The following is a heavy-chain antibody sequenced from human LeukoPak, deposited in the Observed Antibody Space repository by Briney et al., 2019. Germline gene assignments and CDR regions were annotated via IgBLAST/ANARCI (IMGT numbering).Heavy chain of an antibody. V-gene: IGHV3-30*02. CDR1: GFTFSSYG. J-gene: IGHJ6*03. CDR2: IRYDGSNK. CDR3: AKGPYCSSTSCYYYYYMDV. D-gene: IGHD2-2*01. Sequence: GGSLRLSCAASGFTFSSYGMHWVRQAPGKGLEGVAFIRYDGSNKYYADSVKGRFTISRDNSKNTLYLQMNSLRAEDTAVYYCAKGPYCSSTSCYYYYYMDVWGKGTTVTVSS.